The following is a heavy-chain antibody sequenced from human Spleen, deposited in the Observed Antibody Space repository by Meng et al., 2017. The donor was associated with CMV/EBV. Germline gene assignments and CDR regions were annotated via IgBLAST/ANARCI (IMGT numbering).Heavy chain of an antibody. J-gene: IGHJ4*02. CDR2: IGWDGHTT. Sequence: GGSLRLSCAASGFTFDDYAMHWVRQAPGKGLEWLSLIGWDGHTTYYADSVKGRFTISRDNAKNSLYLQMNSLRAEDTAVYYCARIGCFYTCVFDYCGQGTLVTVSS. CDR1: GFTFDDYA. CDR3: ARIGCFYTCVFDY. D-gene: IGHD3-3*01. V-gene: IGHV3-43D*03.